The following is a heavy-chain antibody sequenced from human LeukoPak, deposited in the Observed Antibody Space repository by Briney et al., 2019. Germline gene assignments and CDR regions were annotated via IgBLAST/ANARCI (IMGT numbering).Heavy chain of an antibody. CDR2: IYYSGST. J-gene: IGHJ4*02. CDR3: ARPRGVVSGRKFKYPTEYYFDY. D-gene: IGHD3-10*01. V-gene: IGHV4-39*01. Sequence: SETLSPTCTVSGGSISSSSYYWGWIRQPPGKGLEWIGSIYYSGSTYYNPSLKSRVTISVDTSKNQFSLKLSSVTAADTAVYYCARPRGVVSGRKFKYPTEYYFDYWGQGTLVTVSS. CDR1: GGSISSSSYY.